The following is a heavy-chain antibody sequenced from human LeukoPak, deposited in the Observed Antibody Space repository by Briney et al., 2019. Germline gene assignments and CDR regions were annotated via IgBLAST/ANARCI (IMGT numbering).Heavy chain of an antibody. Sequence: ETLSLSCAASGFSFSGYWLSWIRQPPGKGLEYMANVKDDGSENYYLHSVKGRFTISRDNAKNSLFLQMNSLRVEDTAVYYCARDSSAERGQQLANWGQGTLVTVSS. D-gene: IGHD3-22*01. CDR3: ARDSSAERGQQLAN. CDR1: GFSFSGYW. V-gene: IGHV3-7*04. J-gene: IGHJ4*02. CDR2: VKDDGSEN.